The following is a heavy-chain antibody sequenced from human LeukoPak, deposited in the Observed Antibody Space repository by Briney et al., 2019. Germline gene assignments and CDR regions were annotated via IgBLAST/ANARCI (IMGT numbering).Heavy chain of an antibody. CDR1: GGSISSYY. Sequence: SETLSLTCTVSGGSISSYYWSWIRQPPGKGLEWIGYIYYSGSTNCNPSLKSRVTISVDTSKNQFSLKLSSVTAADTAVYYCARAIAAAGLYNWFDPWGQGTLVTVSS. CDR2: IYYSGST. CDR3: ARAIAAAGLYNWFDP. V-gene: IGHV4-59*01. J-gene: IGHJ5*02. D-gene: IGHD6-13*01.